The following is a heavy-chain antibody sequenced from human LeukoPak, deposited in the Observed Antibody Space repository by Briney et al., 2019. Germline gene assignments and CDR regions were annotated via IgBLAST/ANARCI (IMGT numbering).Heavy chain of an antibody. CDR3: GRQAAPDY. CDR2: IHHDGSNK. Sequence: GGSLRLSCAASGFAFSSYGMHWVRQAPGKGLDWVAFIHHDGSNKYYADSVKGRFTISRDNAKNSLYLQMHSLRAEDTAVYYCGRQAAPDYWGQGTLVTVSS. D-gene: IGHD2-15*01. V-gene: IGHV3-30*02. J-gene: IGHJ4*02. CDR1: GFAFSSYG.